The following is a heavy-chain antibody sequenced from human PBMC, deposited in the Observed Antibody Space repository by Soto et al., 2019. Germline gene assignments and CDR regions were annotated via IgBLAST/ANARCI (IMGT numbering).Heavy chain of an antibody. CDR1: GGTFSSYA. CDR2: IIPIFGTA. CDR3: ARDLSNVVVVAATAYYYYGMDV. J-gene: IGHJ6*02. D-gene: IGHD2-15*01. Sequence: SVKVSCKASGGTFSSYAISWVRQAPGQGLEWTGGIIPIFGTANYAQKFQGRVTITADKSTSTAYMELSSLRSEDTAVYYCARDLSNVVVVAATAYYYYGMDVWGQGTTVTVSS. V-gene: IGHV1-69*06.